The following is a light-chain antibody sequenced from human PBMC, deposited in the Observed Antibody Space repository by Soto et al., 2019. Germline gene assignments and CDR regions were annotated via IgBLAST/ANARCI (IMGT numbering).Light chain of an antibody. CDR3: QQYNNWPRT. J-gene: IGKJ5*01. CDR2: GAS. V-gene: IGKV3-15*01. Sequence: EIVMTQSPATLSVSPGEGATLSCRASQSVSSKLAWYQQKPGQAPRLLIYGASTRATGIPARFSGSGSGTEFTLIISSLQSEDSAVYYCQQYNNWPRTFGQGTRLEIK. CDR1: QSVSSK.